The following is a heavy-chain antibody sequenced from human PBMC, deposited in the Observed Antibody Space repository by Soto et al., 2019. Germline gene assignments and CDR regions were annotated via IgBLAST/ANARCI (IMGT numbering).Heavy chain of an antibody. CDR3: ARVNHWAAPRDIGSRYYDFWRGDGAFHY. CDR2: VNAGNGNT. Sequence: ASAKVSCKASGYTFSSYAMHWVSQAPGQRLEWIGWVNAGNGNTKYSQKFQGRVTITRDTSASTAYMELSSLRSEDTAVYYRARVNHWAAPRDIGSRYYDFWRGDGAFHYWGKGTL. J-gene: IGHJ4*02. V-gene: IGHV1-3*01. CDR1: GYTFSSYA. D-gene: IGHD3-3*01.